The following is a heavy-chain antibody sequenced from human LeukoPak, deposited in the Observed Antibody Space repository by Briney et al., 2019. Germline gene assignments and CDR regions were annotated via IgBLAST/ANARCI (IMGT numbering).Heavy chain of an antibody. CDR2: INHNGNVN. V-gene: IGHV3-7*03. J-gene: IGHJ6*02. D-gene: IGHD3-16*01. CDR3: ARGGGLDV. CDR1: GFTFSSYW. Sequence: GGSLRLSCAASGFTFSSYWMNWARQAPGKGLEWVASINHNGNVNYYVDSVKGRFTISRDNAKNSLYLQISNLRAEDTAVYFCARGGGLDVWGQGATVTVSS.